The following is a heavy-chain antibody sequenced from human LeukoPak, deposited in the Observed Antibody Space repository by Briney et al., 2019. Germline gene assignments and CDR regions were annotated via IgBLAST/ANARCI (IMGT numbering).Heavy chain of an antibody. CDR2: INHNGNVN. V-gene: IGHV3-7*03. J-gene: IGHJ6*02. D-gene: IGHD3-16*01. CDR3: ARGGGLDV. CDR1: GFTFSSYW. Sequence: GGSLRLSCAASGFTFSSYWMNWARQAPGKGLEWVASINHNGNVNYYVDSVKGRFTISRDNAKNSLYLQISNLRAEDTAVYFCARGGGLDVWGQGATVTVSS.